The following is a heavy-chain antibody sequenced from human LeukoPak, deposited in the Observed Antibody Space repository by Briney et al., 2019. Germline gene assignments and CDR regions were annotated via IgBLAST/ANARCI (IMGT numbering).Heavy chain of an antibody. CDR2: IYSGGRT. J-gene: IGHJ6*02. CDR1: GFTISSNY. D-gene: IGHD5-18*01. V-gene: IGHV3-66*01. Sequence: GGSLRLSCAASGFTISSNYMSWVRQAPGKGLEWVSVIYSGGRTYYADSVKGRFTISRDNSRNTLYLQMNSLRAEDTAVYYCVREGNNYGYGMDVWGQGTTVTVSS. CDR3: VREGNNYGYGMDV.